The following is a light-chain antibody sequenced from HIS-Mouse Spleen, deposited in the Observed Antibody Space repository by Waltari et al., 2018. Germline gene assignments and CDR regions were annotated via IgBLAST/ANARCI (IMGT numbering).Light chain of an antibody. CDR3: CSYAGSSTWV. V-gene: IGLV2-23*01. CDR2: EGS. Sequence: QSALTQPASVSGSPGQSITISCTGTSSDVGSYNLVSWYPQHPGKAPKRMIYEGSKRPSGFPNRFSGSQSGNTDSLTIAGLQAEDEADYYCCSYAGSSTWVFGGGTKLTVL. CDR1: SSDVGSYNL. J-gene: IGLJ3*02.